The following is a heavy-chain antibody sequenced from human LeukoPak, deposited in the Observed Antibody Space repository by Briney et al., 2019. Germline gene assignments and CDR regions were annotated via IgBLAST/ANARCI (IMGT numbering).Heavy chain of an antibody. CDR2: INPNSGGT. V-gene: IGHV1-2*02. Sequence: ASVKVSCKASGYTFTKYYIHWVRQAPGQGLEWMGWINPNSGGTNYAQKFQGRVTMTRDTSISTAYMELSRLRSDDTAVYYCARDRVVRGVQYMDVWGKGTTVTVSS. D-gene: IGHD3-10*01. CDR3: ARDRVVRGVQYMDV. CDR1: GYTFTKYY. J-gene: IGHJ6*03.